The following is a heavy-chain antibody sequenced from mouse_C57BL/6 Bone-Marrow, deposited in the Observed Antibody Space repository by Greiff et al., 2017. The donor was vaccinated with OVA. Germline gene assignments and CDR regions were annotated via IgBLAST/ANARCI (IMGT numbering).Heavy chain of an antibody. D-gene: IGHD4-1*01. J-gene: IGHJ3*01. CDR1: GYTFTSYW. CDR2: IYPGSGST. V-gene: IGHV1-55*01. Sequence: QVQLKQPGAELVKPGASVKMSCKASGYTFTSYWITWVKQRPGQGLEWIGDIYPGSGSTNYNEKFKSKATLTVDTSSSTAYMQLSSLTSEDSAVYYCARVGREASWFAYWGQGTLVTVSA. CDR3: ARVGREASWFAY.